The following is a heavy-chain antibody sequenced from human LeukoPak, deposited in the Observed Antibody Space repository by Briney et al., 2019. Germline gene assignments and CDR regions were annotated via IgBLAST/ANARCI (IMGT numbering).Heavy chain of an antibody. CDR1: GGSISSYY. J-gene: IGHJ3*02. CDR2: IYYSWST. D-gene: IGHD3-22*01. CDR3: ARQNRYYDSSGYPYGAFDI. V-gene: IGHV4-59*08. Sequence: SETLSLTCTVSGGSISSYYWSWIRQPPGKGLEWIGYIYYSWSTNYNPSLKSRVTISVDTSKNQFSLKLSSVTAADTAVYYCARQNRYYDSSGYPYGAFDIWGQGTMVTVSS.